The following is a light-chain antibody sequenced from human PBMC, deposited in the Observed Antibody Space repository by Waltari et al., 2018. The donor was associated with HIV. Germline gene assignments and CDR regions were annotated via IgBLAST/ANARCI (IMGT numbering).Light chain of an antibody. Sequence: SSELTQDPVASVALGQTVTITCRGDSLKTYYATGYQCKPHQAPTLIIYDRYKRPSGIPDLFSGSSSSNTAALTITGAQAEDEADYFCQSRDTHNNHVIFGGGTKLSVL. CDR3: QSRDTHNNHVI. V-gene: IGLV3-19*01. CDR2: DRY. J-gene: IGLJ2*01. CDR1: SLKTYY.